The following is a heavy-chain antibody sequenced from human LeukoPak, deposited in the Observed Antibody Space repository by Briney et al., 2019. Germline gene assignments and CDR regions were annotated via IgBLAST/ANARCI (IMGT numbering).Heavy chain of an antibody. CDR3: ARGGGIALAGTRFDF. V-gene: IGHV1-2*02. Sequence: GASVKVSCKASGYTFTDYYMHWVRQAPGQGLEWMGWINPNGGGTTYAQKVQARVTMGRDTSITTVHRELSSLRSDDTAVYYCARGGGIALAGTRFDFWGRGTLVTVSS. D-gene: IGHD6-13*01. CDR2: INPNGGGT. CDR1: GYTFTDYY. J-gene: IGHJ4*02.